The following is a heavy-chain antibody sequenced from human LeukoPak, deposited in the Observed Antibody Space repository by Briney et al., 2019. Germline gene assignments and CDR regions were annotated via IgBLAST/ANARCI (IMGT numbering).Heavy chain of an antibody. J-gene: IGHJ5*02. CDR2: ISGSGGST. D-gene: IGHD3-10*01. V-gene: IGHV3-23*01. CDR3: AKRDTLLRGVNGVDR. Sequence: PGGSLRLSCAASGFTFSSYAMSWVRQAPGKGLQWVSAISGSGGSTYYADSVKGRFTISRDNSKSTLYLKMNSLRAEDTAIYYCAKRDTLLRGVNGVDRWGQGTLVTVSS. CDR1: GFTFSSYA.